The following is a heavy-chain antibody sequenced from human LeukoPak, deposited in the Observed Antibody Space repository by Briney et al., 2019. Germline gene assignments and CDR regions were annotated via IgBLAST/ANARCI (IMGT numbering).Heavy chain of an antibody. V-gene: IGHV7-4-1*02. Sequence: GASVKVSCKASGYTFTGSYMHWVRQAPGQGLEWMGWINTNTGNPTYAQGFTGRFVFSLETSVSTSYLQISSLKAEDTAVYYCARGRGSSARLGYYFYYTDVWGKGTTVTVSS. D-gene: IGHD1-26*01. CDR2: INTNTGNP. CDR1: GYTFTGSY. CDR3: ARGRGSSARLGYYFYYTDV. J-gene: IGHJ6*03.